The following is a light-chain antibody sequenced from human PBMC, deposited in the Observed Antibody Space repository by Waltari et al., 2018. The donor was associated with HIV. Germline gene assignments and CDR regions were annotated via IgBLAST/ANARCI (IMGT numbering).Light chain of an antibody. CDR2: DAS. J-gene: IGKJ1*01. Sequence: EVVMTQSPATLSVSPGERVTLSCRASQSVSSNLAWYQQTPGQAPRLLIYDASTRASGVPARSSGSGSGTDFTLTITSLQSEDFAVYYCQQYNNWPPWTFGQGTRVQIK. V-gene: IGKV3-15*01. CDR3: QQYNNWPPWT. CDR1: QSVSSN.